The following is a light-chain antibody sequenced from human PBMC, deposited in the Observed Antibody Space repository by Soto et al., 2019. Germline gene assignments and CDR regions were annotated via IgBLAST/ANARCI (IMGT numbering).Light chain of an antibody. Sequence: QSALTQPPSASGSPGQSVTISCTGSSSDVGGYNSVSWYQHHPGKVPKVMIYEVSKRPSGVPDRFSGSKSVNTASLTVSGLQAEYEADYYCSSYAGSNNLVFGGGTKLTVL. CDR3: SSYAGSNNLV. V-gene: IGLV2-8*01. J-gene: IGLJ2*01. CDR2: EVS. CDR1: SSDVGGYNS.